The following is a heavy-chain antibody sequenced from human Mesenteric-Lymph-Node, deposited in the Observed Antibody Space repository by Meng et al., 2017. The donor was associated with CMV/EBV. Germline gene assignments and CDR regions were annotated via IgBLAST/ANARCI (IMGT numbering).Heavy chain of an antibody. CDR3: TRLGGHSSSSPFGFDI. Sequence: TLRGSALHWVRQASGKGLEWVGRIKTRTDNYATAYAASVRGRFTVSRDDSKNTAYLQVNSLKTEDTAVYYCTRLGGHSSSSPFGFDIWGQGTMVTVSS. D-gene: IGHD6-13*01. J-gene: IGHJ3*02. V-gene: IGHV3-73*01. CDR2: IKTRTDNYAT. CDR1: TLRGSA.